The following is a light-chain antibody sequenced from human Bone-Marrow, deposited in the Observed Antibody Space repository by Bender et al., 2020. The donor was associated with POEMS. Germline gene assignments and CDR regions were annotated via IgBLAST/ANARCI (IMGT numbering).Light chain of an antibody. Sequence: SYELTQPPSVSVSLGQMARITCSGEALPKKYAYWYQQKPGQFPVLAIHKDNERPSGTPERFSGSSSGTIVTLTISGVQAEDEADYYCPSADSSVLYVLVTGTKVTVL. J-gene: IGLJ1*01. CDR3: PSADSSVLYV. CDR1: ALPKKY. V-gene: IGLV3-16*01. CDR2: KDN.